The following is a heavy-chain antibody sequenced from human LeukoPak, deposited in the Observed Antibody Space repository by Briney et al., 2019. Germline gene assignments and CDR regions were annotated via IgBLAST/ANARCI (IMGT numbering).Heavy chain of an antibody. V-gene: IGHV3-7*05. Sequence: GGSLILSCAASGFTFSSYWMSWVRQAPGKGLEWVANIKQDGSEKYYVDSVKGRFTISRDNAKNSLYLQMNSLRAEDTAVYYCASHPYYDFWSGYKPFEYFQHWGQGTLVTVSS. CDR2: IKQDGSEK. D-gene: IGHD3-3*01. CDR1: GFTFSSYW. J-gene: IGHJ1*01. CDR3: ASHPYYDFWSGYKPFEYFQH.